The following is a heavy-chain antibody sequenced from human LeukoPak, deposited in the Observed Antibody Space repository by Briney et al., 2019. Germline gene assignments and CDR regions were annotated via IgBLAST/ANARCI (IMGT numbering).Heavy chain of an antibody. Sequence: ASVKVSCKASGGTFSSYAISWVRQAPGQGLEWMGGIIPIFGTANYAQKFQDRVTITTDESTSTAYMELSSLRSEDTAVYYCARGRTTVTMHYWFDPWGQGTLVTVSS. D-gene: IGHD4-17*01. J-gene: IGHJ5*02. V-gene: IGHV1-69*05. CDR1: GGTFSSYA. CDR2: IIPIFGTA. CDR3: ARGRTTVTMHYWFDP.